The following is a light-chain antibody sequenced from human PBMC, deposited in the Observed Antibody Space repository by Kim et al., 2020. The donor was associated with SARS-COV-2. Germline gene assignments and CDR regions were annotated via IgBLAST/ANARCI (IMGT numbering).Light chain of an antibody. J-gene: IGLJ1*01. CDR1: SSDVGAYNY. CDR2: DVT. Sequence: GQSVTISCAGISSDVGAYNYVSWCQQHPGKAPKLMIYDVTNRPSGVSNRFSGSKSGNTASLSISGLQAEDEADYYCSSYSSSSPHVFGTGTKVTVL. CDR3: SSYSSSSPHV. V-gene: IGLV2-14*03.